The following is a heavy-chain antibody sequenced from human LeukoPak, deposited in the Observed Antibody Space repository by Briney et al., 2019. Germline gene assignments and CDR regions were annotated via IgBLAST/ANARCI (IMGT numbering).Heavy chain of an antibody. CDR3: ARDPTRNWVY. CDR1: GFTFSNYG. V-gene: IGHV3-33*01. J-gene: IGHJ4*02. Sequence: AGRSLRLSCAASGFTFSNYGMHWVRQAPGKGLEWVAVIWYDGSDKYHADSVKGRFTISRDNSKNTLYLQMNSLRAEDAAVYYCARDPTRNWVYWGQGTLVTVSS. D-gene: IGHD1-14*01. CDR2: IWYDGSDK.